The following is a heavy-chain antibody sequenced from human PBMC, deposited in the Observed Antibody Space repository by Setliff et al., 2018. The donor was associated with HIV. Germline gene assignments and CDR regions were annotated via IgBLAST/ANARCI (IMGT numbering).Heavy chain of an antibody. V-gene: IGHV4-30-4*08. D-gene: IGHD2-15*01. CDR2: IHYNGNN. Sequence: PSETLSLTCTVSGDSIISGDYYWSWIRQSPGKGLEWIGHIHYNGNNDYKASLKRRVAISSDTSKNQFSLNLSFVIAVDTAIYFCARFTVVVFGAGEPSWFDPWGQGILVTVSS. J-gene: IGHJ5*02. CDR3: ARFTVVVFGAGEPSWFDP. CDR1: GDSIISGDYY.